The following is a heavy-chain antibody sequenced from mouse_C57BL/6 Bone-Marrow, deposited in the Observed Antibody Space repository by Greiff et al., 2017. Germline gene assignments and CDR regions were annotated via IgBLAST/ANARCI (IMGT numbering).Heavy chain of an antibody. CDR3: ARSRGYDGYPYFDY. CDR1: GYTFTSYG. V-gene: IGHV1-81*01. CDR2: IYPRSGNT. D-gene: IGHD2-3*01. J-gene: IGHJ2*01. Sequence: QVQLQQSGAELARPGASVKLSCKASGYTFTSYGISWVKQRTGQGLEWIGEIYPRSGNTYYNEKFKGKATLTADKSSSTAYMELRSLTSEDSAVYFCARSRGYDGYPYFDYWGQGTTLTGSS.